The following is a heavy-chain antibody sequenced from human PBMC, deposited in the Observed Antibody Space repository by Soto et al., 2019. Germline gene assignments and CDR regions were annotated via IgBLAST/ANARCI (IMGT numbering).Heavy chain of an antibody. D-gene: IGHD3-3*01. CDR1: GFTFSNYE. J-gene: IGHJ6*02. V-gene: IGHV3-21*01. Sequence: GGSLRLSCAASGFTFSNYEMHWVRQAPGKGLEWVSSISSSSSYIYYADSVKGRFTISRDNAKNSLYLQMNSLRAEDTAVYYCARDLILVLRFLESPTTGMDVWGQGTTVTVSS. CDR2: ISSSSSYI. CDR3: ARDLILVLRFLESPTTGMDV.